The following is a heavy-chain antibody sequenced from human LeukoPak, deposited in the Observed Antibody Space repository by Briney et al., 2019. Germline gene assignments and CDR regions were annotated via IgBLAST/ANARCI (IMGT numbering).Heavy chain of an antibody. V-gene: IGHV3-30*18. J-gene: IGHJ4*02. CDR3: AKDLRSTSRYYFEY. CDR2: ISYDGSNK. Sequence: PGGSLILSCAASGFTFSSYGMHWVRQAPGKGLEWVAVISYDGSNKYYADSVKGRFTISRDNSKNTLYLQMNSLRAEDTAVYYCAKDLRSTSRYYFEYWGQGTLVTVSS. CDR1: GFTFSSYG. D-gene: IGHD2-2*01.